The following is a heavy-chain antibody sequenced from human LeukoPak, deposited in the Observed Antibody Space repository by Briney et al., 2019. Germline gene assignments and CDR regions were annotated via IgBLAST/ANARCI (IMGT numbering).Heavy chain of an antibody. D-gene: IGHD6-13*01. CDR2: INPNSGGT. CDR3: ARFKYSSSWYALDY. J-gene: IGHJ4*02. Sequence: GASVKVSCKAPGYTFTSYDINWVRQATGQGLEWMGWINPNSGGTNYAQKFQGRVTMTRDTSISTAYMELSRLRSDDTAVYYCARFKYSSSWYALDYWGQGTLVTVSS. CDR1: GYTFTSYD. V-gene: IGHV1-2*02.